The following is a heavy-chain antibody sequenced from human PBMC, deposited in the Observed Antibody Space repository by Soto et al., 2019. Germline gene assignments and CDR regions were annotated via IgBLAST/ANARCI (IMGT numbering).Heavy chain of an antibody. V-gene: IGHV3-7*01. J-gene: IGHJ6*02. D-gene: IGHD3-22*01. CDR3: ARGWGYFDSSGFPYLYAMDV. Sequence: GSVRLSCAASGFTFSTYWMSWVRQAPGKGLEWVANIKEDGSEKYYVDSVEGRFTISRDNAKNSLYLQMTSLRAEDTALYYCARGWGYFDSSGFPYLYAMDVWGQGTTVTVSS. CDR1: GFTFSTYW. CDR2: IKEDGSEK.